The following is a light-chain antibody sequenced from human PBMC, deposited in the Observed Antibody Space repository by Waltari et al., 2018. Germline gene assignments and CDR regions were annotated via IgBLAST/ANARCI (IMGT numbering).Light chain of an antibody. CDR2: GVS. J-gene: IGLJ3*02. Sequence: QSALTQPASVSGSPGQSITISCTGTTSDIGVHNYVSWYQQHPGKAPKRILYGVSKRPSGVSNRFSGSKADNTASLTISGVQAGDEADYYCSSYTTRDTWLFGGGTKVTVL. V-gene: IGLV2-14*03. CDR3: SSYTTRDTWL. CDR1: TSDIGVHNY.